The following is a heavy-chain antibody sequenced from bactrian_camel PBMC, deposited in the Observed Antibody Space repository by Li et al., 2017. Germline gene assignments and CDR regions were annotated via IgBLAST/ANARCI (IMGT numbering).Heavy chain of an antibody. CDR3: IRNPDPWNNAPADHVERSDFGY. CDR1: GYTDRTYC. CDR2: IATGSGNT. D-gene: IGHD1*01. J-gene: IGHJ6*01. Sequence: QVQLVESGGGSVQAGGSMTLSCSGSGYTDRTYCLGWFRQAPEKEREGVARIATGSGNTYYADSVKGRFTIYQDNAKNTVYLQMNSLAPEDTAVYYCIRNPDPWNNAPADHVERSDFGYRGQGTQVTVS. V-gene: IGHV3S1*01.